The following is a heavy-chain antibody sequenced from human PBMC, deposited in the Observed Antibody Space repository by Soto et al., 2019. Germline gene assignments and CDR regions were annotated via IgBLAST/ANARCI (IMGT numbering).Heavy chain of an antibody. V-gene: IGHV1-8*01. D-gene: IGHD2-2*01. CDR1: GYTFTSYD. CDR2: MNPNSGNT. CDR3: ARYRPAAHDAFDI. Sequence: ASVKVSCKASGYTFTSYDINWVRQATGQGLEWMGWMNPNSGNTGYAQKFQGRVTMTRNTSISTAYMELSSLRSEDTAVYYCARYRPAAHDAFDIWGQGTMVTVSS. J-gene: IGHJ3*02.